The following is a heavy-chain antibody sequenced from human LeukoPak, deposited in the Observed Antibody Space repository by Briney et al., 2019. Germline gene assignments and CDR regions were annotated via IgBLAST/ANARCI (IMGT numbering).Heavy chain of an antibody. D-gene: IGHD3-10*01. CDR2: IVVGSGNT. V-gene: IGHV1-58*02. J-gene: IGHJ4*02. CDR1: GFTFTSSA. Sequence: SVKVSCKASGFTFTSSAMQWVRQARGQRLEWIGWIVVGSGNTNYAQKFQERVTITRDMSTSTAYMELSSLRSEDTAVYYCAAWYYYGSGSYSDYWGQGTLVTVSS. CDR3: AAWYYYGSGSYSDY.